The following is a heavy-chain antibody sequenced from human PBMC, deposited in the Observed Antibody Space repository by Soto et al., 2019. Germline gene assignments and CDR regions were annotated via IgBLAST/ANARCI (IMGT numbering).Heavy chain of an antibody. Sequence: GGSLRLSCAASGFTFSSYAMHWVRQAPGKGLEWVAVISYDGSNKYYADSVKGRFTISRDNSKNTLYLQMNSLRAEDTAVYYCARDLPEVATILYYYYGMDVWGQGTTVTVSS. J-gene: IGHJ6*02. D-gene: IGHD5-12*01. CDR2: ISYDGSNK. CDR1: GFTFSSYA. CDR3: ARDLPEVATILYYYYGMDV. V-gene: IGHV3-30-3*01.